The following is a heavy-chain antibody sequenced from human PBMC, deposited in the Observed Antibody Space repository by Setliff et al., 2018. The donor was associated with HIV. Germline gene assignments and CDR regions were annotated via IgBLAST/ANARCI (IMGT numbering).Heavy chain of an antibody. CDR2: INHSGST. Sequence: PSETLSLTCAVYGESFSGYYWSWIRQPPGKGLEWIGEINHSGSTNYNPSLKSRVTISVDTSKNQFSLKLTSVTAADTAVYYCARDGGQLASDYWGQGTLVTVSS. CDR1: GESFSGYY. V-gene: IGHV4-34*01. CDR3: ARDGGQLASDY. D-gene: IGHD6-6*01. J-gene: IGHJ4*02.